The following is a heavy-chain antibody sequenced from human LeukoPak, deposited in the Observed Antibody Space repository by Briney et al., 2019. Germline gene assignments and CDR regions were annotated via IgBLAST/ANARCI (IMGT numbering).Heavy chain of an antibody. CDR2: ISSSSSYI. V-gene: IGHV3-21*01. J-gene: IGHJ4*02. D-gene: IGHD6-13*01. CDR3: ARGDGSSSYHYFDY. Sequence: GGSLRLSCAASGFTFSSYSMNWVRQAPGKGLEWVSSISSSSSYIYYADSVKGRFTISRDNAKNSLYLQMNSLRAEDTAVYYCARGDGSSSYHYFDYWGQETLVTVSS. CDR1: GFTFSSYS.